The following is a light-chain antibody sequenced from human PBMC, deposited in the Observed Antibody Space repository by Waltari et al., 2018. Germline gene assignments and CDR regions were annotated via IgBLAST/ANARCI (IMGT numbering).Light chain of an antibody. Sequence: QSALTQPRSVSGSPGQSVTFSCTGTSNDVGGYNHVSWYQQSPGKAPKLRIYDVFNRPSGVPDRFSGSKSGNTASLTISGLQADDEADYYCCSYAGSYTVLFGGGTKLTVL. CDR3: CSYAGSYTVL. CDR2: DVF. CDR1: SNDVGGYNH. V-gene: IGLV2-11*01. J-gene: IGLJ2*01.